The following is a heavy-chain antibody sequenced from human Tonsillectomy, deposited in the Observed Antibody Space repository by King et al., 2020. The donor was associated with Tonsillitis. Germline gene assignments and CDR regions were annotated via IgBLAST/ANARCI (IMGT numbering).Heavy chain of an antibody. CDR1: GFTFRRYS. D-gene: IGHD3-22*01. CDR2: ISSTSTYI. CDR3: AREEYDSSGYYRGNWFDP. V-gene: IGHV3-21*01. Sequence: VQLVESGGGLVKPGGSLRLSCAGSGFTFRRYSMNWVRQAPGKGLEWVSSISSTSTYIYYADSVKGRFTISRDNAKSSLYLQMNSLRAEDTAVYYCAREEYDSSGYYRGNWFDPWGQGTLVTVSS. J-gene: IGHJ5*02.